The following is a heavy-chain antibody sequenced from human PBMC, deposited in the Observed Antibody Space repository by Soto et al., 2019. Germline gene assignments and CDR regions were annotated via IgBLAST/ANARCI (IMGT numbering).Heavy chain of an antibody. Sequence: SETLSLTCTVSGGSISSSSYYWGWIRQPPGKGLEWIGSIYYSGSTYYNPSLKSRVTISVDTSKNQFSLKLSSVTAADTAVYYCARDDFWSGYYLNYYYYYGMDVWGQGTTVTVS. J-gene: IGHJ6*02. CDR2: IYYSGST. V-gene: IGHV4-39*02. CDR3: ARDDFWSGYYLNYYYYYGMDV. D-gene: IGHD3-3*01. CDR1: GGSISSSSYY.